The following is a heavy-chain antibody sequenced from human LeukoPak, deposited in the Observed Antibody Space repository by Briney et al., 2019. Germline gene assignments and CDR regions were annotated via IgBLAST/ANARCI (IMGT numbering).Heavy chain of an antibody. CDR2: ISGSGGRT. Sequence: GGSLRLSCAASGFTFSSYAMTWVRQALGKGLEWVSGISGSGGRTYYADSVKGRSTISRDNSENTLYLQMNSLRAEDTAVYYCAKEKWESGWFGPWGQGTLVTVSS. CDR1: GFTFSSYA. V-gene: IGHV3-23*01. CDR3: AKEKWESGWFGP. J-gene: IGHJ5*02. D-gene: IGHD1-26*01.